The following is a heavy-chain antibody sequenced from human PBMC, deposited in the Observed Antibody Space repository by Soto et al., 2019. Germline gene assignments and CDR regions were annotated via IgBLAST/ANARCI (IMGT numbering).Heavy chain of an antibody. J-gene: IGHJ5*02. Sequence: VGSLRLSCAASRFMFSRYAMSWIRQAPGKGLEWLSYISPGSRYPAYADSVKGRFTISRDNAKRSLYLQMMSLTAEDTAIYYCVRGGGGGLFDPWGQGTMVTVSS. CDR1: RFMFSRYA. CDR2: ISPGSRYP. V-gene: IGHV3-11*06. D-gene: IGHD2-15*01. CDR3: VRGGGGGLFDP.